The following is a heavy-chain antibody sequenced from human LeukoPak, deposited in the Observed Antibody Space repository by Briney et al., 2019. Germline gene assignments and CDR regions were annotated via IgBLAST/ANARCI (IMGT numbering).Heavy chain of an antibody. J-gene: IGHJ4*02. V-gene: IGHV3-74*01. CDR3: AREFVGGSYRYPADY. Sequence: GGSLRLSCAASGFTFSSYWMHWVRQAPGKGLVWVSRINSDGSSTSCADSVKGRFTISRDNAKNTLYLQMNSLRAEDTAVYYCAREFVGGSYRYPADYWGQGTLVTVSS. CDR1: GFTFSSYW. CDR2: INSDGSST. D-gene: IGHD3-16*02.